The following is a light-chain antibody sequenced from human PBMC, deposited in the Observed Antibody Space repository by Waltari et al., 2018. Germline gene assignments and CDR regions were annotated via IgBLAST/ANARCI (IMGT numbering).Light chain of an antibody. Sequence: DFVMTQSPDSLAVSLGERATINCKSSQSVLYSSNNKNYLAWYQQKPGQPPKLLFYRASTRESGVPDRFSASGSGTDFTLTISSLQAEDVAFYYCQQYYGTPRTFGQGTKVEIK. J-gene: IGKJ1*01. CDR1: QSVLYSSNNKNY. CDR2: RAS. V-gene: IGKV4-1*01. CDR3: QQYYGTPRT.